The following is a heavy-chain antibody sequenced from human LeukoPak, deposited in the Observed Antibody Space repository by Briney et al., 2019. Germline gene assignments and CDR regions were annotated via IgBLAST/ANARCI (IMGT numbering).Heavy chain of an antibody. CDR1: GDSVSSDSAA. D-gene: IGHD3-9*01. CDR2: TYFRSKWYY. V-gene: IGHV6-1*01. J-gene: IGHJ4*02. CDR3: AKGLTNLGDD. Sequence: SQTLSLTCAISGDSVSSDSAAWNWIRQSPSRGLEWLARTYFRSKWYYDYALAVKGRITINPDTSKNQFSLQLNSVTPEDTAVYYCAKGLTNLGDDWGQGTLVTVSS.